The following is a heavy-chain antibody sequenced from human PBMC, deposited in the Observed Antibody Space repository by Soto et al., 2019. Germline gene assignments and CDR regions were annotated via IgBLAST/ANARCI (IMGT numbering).Heavy chain of an antibody. Sequence: EVQLLESGGGLVQPGGSLRLSCAASGVTFSNSAMYWVRLAPGKGLEWVSTIVNSGENTYYAGSVKGRFTISRDNSKSILDLQMNSLGAEDTVGYFCASRVPLREGDPSAFAYWGQGTLVAVSS. J-gene: IGHJ4*02. CDR1: GVTFSNSA. D-gene: IGHD2-21*02. V-gene: IGHV3-23*01. CDR2: IVNSGENT. CDR3: ASRVPLREGDPSAFAY.